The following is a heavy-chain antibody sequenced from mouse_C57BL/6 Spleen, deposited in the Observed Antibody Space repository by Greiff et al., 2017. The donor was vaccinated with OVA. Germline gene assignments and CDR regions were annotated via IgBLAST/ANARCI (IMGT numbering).Heavy chain of an antibody. Sequence: EVQLQQSGPELVKPGASVKISCKASGYTFTDYYMNWVKQSPGKSLEWIGDINPNNGGTSYNQKFKGKATLTVDKSSSTAYMELCSLTSEDSAVYYCARREDHWYFDVWGTGTTVTVSS. CDR1: GYTFTDYY. CDR2: INPNNGGT. J-gene: IGHJ1*03. CDR3: ARREDHWYFDV. V-gene: IGHV1-26*01.